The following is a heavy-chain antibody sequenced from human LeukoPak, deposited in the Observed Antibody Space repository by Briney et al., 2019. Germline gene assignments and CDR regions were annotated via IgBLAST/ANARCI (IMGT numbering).Heavy chain of an antibody. D-gene: IGHD3-10*01. CDR2: INPNSGGT. V-gene: IGHV1-2*02. CDR1: GYTLTGYY. Sequence: GASVKVSCKASGYTLTGYYMHWVRQAPGQGLEWMGWINPNSGGTNYAQKFQGRVTMTRDTSISTAYMELSRLRSDDTAVYYCARKTLVRGVISPEVDYWGQGTLVTVSS. J-gene: IGHJ4*02. CDR3: ARKTLVRGVISPEVDY.